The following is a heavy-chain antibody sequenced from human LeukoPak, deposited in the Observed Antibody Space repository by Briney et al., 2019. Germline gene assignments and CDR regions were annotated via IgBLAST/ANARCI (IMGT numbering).Heavy chain of an antibody. J-gene: IGHJ4*02. Sequence: EASVKVSCKASGYTFTSYDINWVRQATGQGLEWMGWMNPNSGNTGYAQKFQGRVTMTRNTSISTAYMELSSLRPEDTAVYYCARTLHDIAAARIKPYYFDYWGQGTLVTVSS. D-gene: IGHD6-13*01. CDR3: ARTLHDIAAARIKPYYFDY. CDR2: MNPNSGNT. CDR1: GYTFTSYD. V-gene: IGHV1-8*01.